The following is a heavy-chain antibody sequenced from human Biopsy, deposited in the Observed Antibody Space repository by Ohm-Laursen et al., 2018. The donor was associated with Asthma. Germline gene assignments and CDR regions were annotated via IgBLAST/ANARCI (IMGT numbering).Heavy chain of an antibody. V-gene: IGHV1-69*06. CDR2: ISPIFGSS. CDR3: VRPSPNRDILYYYYHMDV. D-gene: IGHD3-3*02. CDR1: VGMFGNYV. J-gene: IGHJ6*02. Sequence: SAKASCKPSVGMFGNYVISWVRQAPGLGLERMGGISPIFGSSNYAKRFQGRATITADIFTRTVYMQLSGLRFDDTAIYYCVRPSPNRDILYYYYHMDVWGQGTTVIVSS.